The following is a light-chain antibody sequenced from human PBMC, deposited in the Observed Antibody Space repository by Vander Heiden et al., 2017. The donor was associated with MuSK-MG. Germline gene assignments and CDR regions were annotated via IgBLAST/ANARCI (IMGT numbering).Light chain of an antibody. J-gene: IGLJ3*02. CDR2: DVH. Sequence: QSALTQPASVSGSPGQSINISCTGTTNDIGGYFYVAWYQQHPGKAPKRSLYDVHKRPSGISNRVSASKSGSTDSITTSGLQAEDEAYVYCTSYTNTYKWVFGGGTKLTVL. CDR3: TSYTNTYKWV. V-gene: IGLV2-14*03. CDR1: TNDIGGYFY.